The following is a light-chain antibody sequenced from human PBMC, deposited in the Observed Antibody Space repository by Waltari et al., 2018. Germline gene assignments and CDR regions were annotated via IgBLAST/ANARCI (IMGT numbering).Light chain of an antibody. V-gene: IGKV1-39*01. CDR3: QQSYSTPPFT. Sequence: DIRMTQSPSSLSASVGDRVTITCRASQSISSYLNWFQQKPGKAPKLLIYASSSLQSGVPSRFSGSGSETDFTLTISSLQPEDFATYYCQQSYSTPPFTFGPGTKVDIK. CDR1: QSISSY. J-gene: IGKJ3*01. CDR2: ASS.